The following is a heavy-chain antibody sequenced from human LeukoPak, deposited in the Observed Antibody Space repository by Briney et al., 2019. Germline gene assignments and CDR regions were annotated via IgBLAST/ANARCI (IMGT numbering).Heavy chain of an antibody. CDR1: GFTFSSYA. V-gene: IGHV3-23*01. Sequence: PGGSLRLSCAASGFTFSSYAMSWVRQAPGKGLEWVSAISGSGGSTYYADSVKGRFTISRDNSKNTLYLQMNSLRAEDTAVYYCAKGFFFQAEDGIRFDYWGQGTLVTVSS. CDR3: AKGFFFQAEDGIRFDY. CDR2: ISGSGGST. J-gene: IGHJ4*02. D-gene: IGHD2-21*01.